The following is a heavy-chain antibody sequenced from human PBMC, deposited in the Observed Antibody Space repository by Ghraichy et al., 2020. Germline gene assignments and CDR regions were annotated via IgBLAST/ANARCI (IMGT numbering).Heavy chain of an antibody. D-gene: IGHD6-19*01. CDR1: GFTFTNAW. Sequence: GGSLRLSCAASGFTFTNAWMSWVRQAPGKGLEWVGRIKNKADGGTTDYAAPVKGRFTISRDDSKNTLYLQMNSLKTEDTAVYYCTTGITVAVYHFDYWGRGILVTGSS. CDR2: IKNKADGGTT. CDR3: TTGITVAVYHFDY. V-gene: IGHV3-15*01. J-gene: IGHJ4*02.